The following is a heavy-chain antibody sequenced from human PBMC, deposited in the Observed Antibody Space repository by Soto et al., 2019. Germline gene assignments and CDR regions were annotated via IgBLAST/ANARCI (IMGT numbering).Heavy chain of an antibody. CDR2: ISYDGSNK. J-gene: IGHJ4*02. Sequence: VQLVESGGGVVQPGRSLRLSCAASGFTFSSYGMHWVRQAPGKGLEWVAVISYDGSNKYYADSVKGRFTISRDNSKNTLYLQMNSLRAEDTAVYYCAKDVGDDYDFWSGYYTAPDYWGQGTLVTVSS. D-gene: IGHD3-3*01. V-gene: IGHV3-30*18. CDR3: AKDVGDDYDFWSGYYTAPDY. CDR1: GFTFSSYG.